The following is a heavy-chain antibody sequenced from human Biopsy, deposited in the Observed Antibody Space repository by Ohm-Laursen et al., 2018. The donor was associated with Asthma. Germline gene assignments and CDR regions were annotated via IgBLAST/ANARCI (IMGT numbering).Heavy chain of an antibody. V-gene: IGHV3-21*01. J-gene: IGHJ4*02. Sequence: SLRLSCAASGFTFSSYSMNWVRQAPGKGLEWVSSISSSSSYIYYADSVKGRFTISRDNAKNSLYLQMNSLRAEDTAVYYCARDGTDMNEAMPKDHWGQGTLVTVSS. CDR1: GFTFSSYS. CDR3: ARDGTDMNEAMPKDH. D-gene: IGHD2-2*01. CDR2: ISSSSSYI.